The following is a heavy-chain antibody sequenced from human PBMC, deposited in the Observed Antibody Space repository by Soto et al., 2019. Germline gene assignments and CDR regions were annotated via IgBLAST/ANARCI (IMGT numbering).Heavy chain of an antibody. CDR2: IYYSGST. CDR3: ARQVVRITIFGVVIDYYGMDV. D-gene: IGHD3-3*01. J-gene: IGHJ6*02. V-gene: IGHV4-39*01. Sequence: PSETLSLTCTVSGGSISSSSYYWDWIRQPPGKGLEWIGSIYYSGSTYYNPSLKSRVTISVDTSKNQFSLKLSSVTAADTAVYYCARQVVRITIFGVVIDYYGMDVWGQGTTVTVSS. CDR1: GGSISSSSYY.